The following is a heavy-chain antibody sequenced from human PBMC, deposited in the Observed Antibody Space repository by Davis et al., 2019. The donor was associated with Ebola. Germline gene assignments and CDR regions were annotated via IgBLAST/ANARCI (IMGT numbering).Heavy chain of an antibody. CDR2: ISSNGGST. J-gene: IGHJ4*02. V-gene: IGHV3-64*02. CDR3: ARGPGYSSGWYHFDY. Sequence: GESLKISCAASGFTFSNYAMHWVRQAPGKGLEYVSAISSNGGSTYYADSVKGRFTISRDNSNNTLYLQMGSLRAEDMAVYYCARGPGYSSGWYHFDYWGQGTLVTVSS. CDR1: GFTFSNYA. D-gene: IGHD6-19*01.